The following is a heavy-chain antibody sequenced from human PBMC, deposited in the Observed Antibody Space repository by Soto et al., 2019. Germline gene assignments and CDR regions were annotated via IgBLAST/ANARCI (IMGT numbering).Heavy chain of an antibody. V-gene: IGHV3-23*04. D-gene: IGHD3-22*01. CDR2: ISGSGGST. Sequence: EVQLVESGGGLVQPGGSLRLSCAASGFTFSSYAMNWVRQAPGKGLEWVSAISGSGGSTYYADSVKGRFTISRDNSKNTLYLQMSSLRAEDTAVYYCAKAVIPNRYYFDYWGQGTLVTVSS. CDR1: GFTFSSYA. CDR3: AKAVIPNRYYFDY. J-gene: IGHJ4*02.